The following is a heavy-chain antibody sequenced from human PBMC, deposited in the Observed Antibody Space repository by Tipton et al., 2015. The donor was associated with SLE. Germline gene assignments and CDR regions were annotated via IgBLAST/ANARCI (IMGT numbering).Heavy chain of an antibody. J-gene: IGHJ2*01. CDR1: GFTFNNYA. D-gene: IGHD3-3*01. CDR2: IYSTGST. CDR3: ARDQGGDDFWSGHSYWYFDL. Sequence: LRLSCTASGFTFNNYAMNWVRQAPGKGLEWIGHIYSTGSTDYNPSLKSRVTISVDTSKNQFSLKLSSVTAADTAMYYCARDQGGDDFWSGHSYWYFDLWGRGTLVSVSS. V-gene: IGHV4-59*01.